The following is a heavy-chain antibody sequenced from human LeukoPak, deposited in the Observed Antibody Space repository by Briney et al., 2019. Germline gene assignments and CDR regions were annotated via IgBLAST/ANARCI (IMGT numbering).Heavy chain of an antibody. CDR3: ASRVPWEGY. V-gene: IGHV3-23*01. Sequence: GGSLRLSCAASGFTFSNYAMTWVRQAPGKGLEWVSAISGSGNSPYYADSVKGRFTISRDNSKNTLFLQMISLRAEDTAVYYCASRVPWEGYWGQGTLVTVSS. J-gene: IGHJ4*02. CDR1: GFTFSNYA. D-gene: IGHD1-26*01. CDR2: ISGSGNSP.